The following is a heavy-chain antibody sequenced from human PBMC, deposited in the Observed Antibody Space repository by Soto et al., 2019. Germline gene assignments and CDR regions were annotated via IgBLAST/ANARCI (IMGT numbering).Heavy chain of an antibody. V-gene: IGHV4-31*03. CDR2: ISYGGST. J-gene: IGHJ4*02. CDR3: SRGIRV. Sequence: QVQLQESGPGLVKPSQTLSLTCTVSGGSINSGGYCWSWIRQHPGKGLDWIGCISYGGSTSYNPSLQSRVTISVDTSTNQFSLKLTSVTAADTAVYYCSRGIRVWGQGAMITVSS. CDR1: GGSINSGGYC. D-gene: IGHD5-18*01.